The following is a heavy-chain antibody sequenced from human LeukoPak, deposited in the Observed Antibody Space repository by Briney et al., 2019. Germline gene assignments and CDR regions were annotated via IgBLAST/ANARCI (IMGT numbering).Heavy chain of an antibody. CDR1: GFTSSSYG. CDR2: IWYDGSDK. J-gene: IGHJ4*02. D-gene: IGHD3-10*01. Sequence: PGGSLRLSCAASGFTSSSYGMHWVRQAPGKGLEWVAVIWYDGSDKYYADSVKGRFTISRDNSKNTLYLQMNSLRAEDTAVYYCARRYGSGSYAPSDYWGQGTLVTVSS. V-gene: IGHV3-33*01. CDR3: ARRYGSGSYAPSDY.